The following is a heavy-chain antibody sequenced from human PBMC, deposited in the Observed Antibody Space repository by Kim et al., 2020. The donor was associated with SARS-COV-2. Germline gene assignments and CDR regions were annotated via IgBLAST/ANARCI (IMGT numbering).Heavy chain of an antibody. V-gene: IGHV5-51*01. J-gene: IGHJ4*02. CDR1: GYPFATYW. CDR3: ARHPKDSGGYFPYFDY. D-gene: IGHD3-22*01. CDR2: IYPGDSDS. Sequence: GESLKISCKGSGYPFATYWIGWVRQLPGKGLEWMGIIYPGDSDSKYSQSFQGQVTISADKSISTAYLQWSSLKASDTAVYYCARHPKDSGGYFPYFDYWGQGTLVTVSS.